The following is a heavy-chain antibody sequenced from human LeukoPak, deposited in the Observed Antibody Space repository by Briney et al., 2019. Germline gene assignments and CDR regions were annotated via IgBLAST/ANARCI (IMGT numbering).Heavy chain of an antibody. J-gene: IGHJ6*02. CDR3: ARDKGSGELHYYYYGMDV. CDR2: ISYDGSNK. D-gene: IGHD3-10*01. Sequence: PGGSLRLSCAASGFTFSSYAMHWVRQAPGKGLEWVAVISYDGSNKYYADSVKGRFTISRDNSKNTLYLQMNSLRAEDTAVYYCARDKGSGELHYYYYGMDVWGQGTTVTVSS. CDR1: GFTFSSYA. V-gene: IGHV3-30*04.